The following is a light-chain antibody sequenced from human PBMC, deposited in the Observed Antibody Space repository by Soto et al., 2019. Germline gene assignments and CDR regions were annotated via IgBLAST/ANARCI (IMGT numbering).Light chain of an antibody. CDR1: QSVSSNS. CDR2: AAS. V-gene: IGKV3-20*01. J-gene: IGKJ2*01. CDR3: QKYGNSPPMYT. Sequence: ETVLTQSPGTLSLSPGERATLSCRASQSVSSNSLVWYQQKPGQAPRLLIYAASSRATGIPDRFSGSGSGTDFTLTVSRLEPEDFAVYFCQKYGNSPPMYTFGQGTKLETK.